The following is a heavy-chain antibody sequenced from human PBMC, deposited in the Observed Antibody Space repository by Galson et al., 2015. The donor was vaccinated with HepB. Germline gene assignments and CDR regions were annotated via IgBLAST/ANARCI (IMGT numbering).Heavy chain of an antibody. V-gene: IGHV2-5*02. CDR2: IYWDDDK. Sequence: PALVKPTQTLTLTCTFSGFSLSTSGVGVGWIRQPPGKALEWLALIYWDDDKRYSPSLKSRLTITKDTSKNQVVLTMTNMDPVDTATYYCAHSFDSSGYYYLRASELGFDPWGQGTLVTVSS. D-gene: IGHD3-22*01. CDR1: GFSLSTSGVG. J-gene: IGHJ5*02. CDR3: AHSFDSSGYYYLRASELGFDP.